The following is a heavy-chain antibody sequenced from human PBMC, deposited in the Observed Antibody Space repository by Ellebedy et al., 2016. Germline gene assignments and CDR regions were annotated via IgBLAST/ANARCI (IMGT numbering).Heavy chain of an antibody. Sequence: GESLKISCNGSGYSFTSYWIGWVRQMPGKGLEWMGIIYPGDSDTRYSPSFQGQVTISADKSISTAYLQWSSLKASDTAMYYCARRKRGYSFGSDFDYWGQGTLVTVSS. V-gene: IGHV5-51*01. CDR1: GYSFTSYW. CDR2: IYPGDSDT. D-gene: IGHD5-18*01. J-gene: IGHJ4*02. CDR3: ARRKRGYSFGSDFDY.